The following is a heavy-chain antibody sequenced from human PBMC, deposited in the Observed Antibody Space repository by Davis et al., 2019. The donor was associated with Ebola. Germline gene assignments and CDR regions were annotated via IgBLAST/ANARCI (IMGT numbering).Heavy chain of an antibody. J-gene: IGHJ6*02. D-gene: IGHD3-22*01. V-gene: IGHV2-70*01. CDR1: GSSLSTSGMC. CDR2: IDWDDDK. Sequence: SGPPLANLTQTLTLTCTFSGSSLSTSGMCVTWIRHPPATALEWLALIDWDDDKYYSTSLKTRLTISKDTSKNQVVLTMTNMDPVDTATYYCARMRCAKTDSSGSIYGMDVWGQGTTVTVSS. CDR3: ARMRCAKTDSSGSIYGMDV.